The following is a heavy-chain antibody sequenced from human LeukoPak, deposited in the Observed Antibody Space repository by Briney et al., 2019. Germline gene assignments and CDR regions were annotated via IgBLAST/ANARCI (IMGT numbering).Heavy chain of an antibody. CDR2: INHSGST. CDR1: GGSFSGYY. V-gene: IGHV4-34*01. Sequence: SETLSLTCAVYGGSFSGYYWSWIRQPPGKGLEWIGEINHSGSTNYNPSLKSRVTISVDTSKNQFSLKLSSVTAADTAVYYCARRWLVSFHLYNWFDPWGQGTLVTVSS. CDR3: ARRWLVSFHLYNWFDP. D-gene: IGHD6-19*01. J-gene: IGHJ5*02.